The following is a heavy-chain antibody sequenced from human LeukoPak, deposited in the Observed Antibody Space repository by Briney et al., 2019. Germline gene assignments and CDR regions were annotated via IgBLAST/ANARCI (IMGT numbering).Heavy chain of an antibody. J-gene: IGHJ5*01. V-gene: IGHV1-46*01. D-gene: IGHD6-25*01. CDR1: GSALSSYY. CDR3: ARDSNGFNWFDS. Sequence: VASVKVSCKASGSALSSYYMHWARQAPGQGLEWMGIINPSGGYTSYAQKFQGRVTMTRDTSTSTVYMELSSLRSEDTAVYYCARDSNGFNWFDSWGQGTLVTVSS. CDR2: INPSGGYT.